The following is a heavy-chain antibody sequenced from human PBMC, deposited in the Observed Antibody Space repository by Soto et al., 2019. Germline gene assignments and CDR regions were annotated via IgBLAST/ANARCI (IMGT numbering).Heavy chain of an antibody. Sequence: LKISCKGSGYSFTSYWIIWVRQMPGKGLEWMGRIDPSDSYTNYSPSFQGHVTISADKSISTAYLQWSSLKASDTAMYYCARVDTAMVPGYYYGMDVWGQGTTVTVYS. CDR3: ARVDTAMVPGYYYGMDV. D-gene: IGHD5-18*01. J-gene: IGHJ6*02. CDR1: GYSFTSYW. V-gene: IGHV5-10-1*01. CDR2: IDPSDSYT.